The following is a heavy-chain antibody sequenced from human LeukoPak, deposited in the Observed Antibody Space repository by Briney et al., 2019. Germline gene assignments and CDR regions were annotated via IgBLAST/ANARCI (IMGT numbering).Heavy chain of an antibody. J-gene: IGHJ4*02. Sequence: GGSLRLSCAASGFTFTNYWMTWVRQAPGKGLEWVANINQDGSEKYYVDSVKGRFTISRDNAKNSLFLQMDSLRAEDTAVYYCARDGSGWDYWGQGTLVTVSP. CDR3: ARDGSGWDY. V-gene: IGHV3-7*05. CDR2: INQDGSEK. D-gene: IGHD3-10*01. CDR1: GFTFTNYW.